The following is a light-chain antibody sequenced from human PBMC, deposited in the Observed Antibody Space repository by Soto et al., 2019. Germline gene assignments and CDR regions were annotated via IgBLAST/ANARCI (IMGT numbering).Light chain of an antibody. CDR2: EVS. J-gene: IGLJ3*02. CDR3: SSYTSSSTQV. Sequence: QSALTQPASVSGSPGQSITISCTGTSSDVGGYNYVSWYQQHPGKAPKLMIYEVSHRPSGVSSRFSGSKSANTASLTISGLQAEDEADYYCSSYTSSSTQVFGGGTKLTVL. CDR1: SSDVGGYNY. V-gene: IGLV2-14*01.